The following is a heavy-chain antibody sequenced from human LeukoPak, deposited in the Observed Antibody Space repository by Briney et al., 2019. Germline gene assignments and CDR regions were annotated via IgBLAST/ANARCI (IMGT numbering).Heavy chain of an antibody. CDR1: GFTFSSYT. CDR2: ISYSSNYI. Sequence: GGSLRLSCAASGFTFSSYTMNWVRQAPGRGLEWVSCISYSSNYIYYADSVKGRFTISRDNTKNSLYLQMNSLGAEDTAVYYCAREDDSWGPNNLDLWGQGTMVTVSS. J-gene: IGHJ3*01. CDR3: AREDDSWGPNNLDL. V-gene: IGHV3-21*01. D-gene: IGHD7-27*01.